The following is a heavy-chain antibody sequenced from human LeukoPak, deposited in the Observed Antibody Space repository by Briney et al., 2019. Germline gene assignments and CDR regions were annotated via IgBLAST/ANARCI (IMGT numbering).Heavy chain of an antibody. CDR2: IKEDGSEI. V-gene: IGHV3-7*03. J-gene: IGHJ4*02. CDR1: GFTFNTGW. Sequence: GGSLRLSCAASGFTFNTGWMSWVRQAPGKGLEGVANIKEDGSEIYYVDSVKGRFTISRDNAKNSLYLQMNSLRAEDTAVYYCARGVYYFDYWGQGTLVTVSS. D-gene: IGHD2/OR15-2a*01. CDR3: ARGVYYFDY.